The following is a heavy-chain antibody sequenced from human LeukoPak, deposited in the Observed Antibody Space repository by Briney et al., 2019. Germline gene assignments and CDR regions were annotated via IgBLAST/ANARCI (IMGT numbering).Heavy chain of an antibody. CDR1: GGSISGYY. J-gene: IGHJ6*02. CDR2: IHYSGST. V-gene: IGHV4-59*01. Sequence: SETLSLTCTVSGGSISGYYWSWIRQSPGKGLEWIGYIHYSGSTNYNPSLKGRVIILLDTSKNQFSLKLSSVTAADTAVYYCARVHGANDYFYGMDVWGQGTTVSVSS. D-gene: IGHD4/OR15-4a*01. CDR3: ARVHGANDYFYGMDV.